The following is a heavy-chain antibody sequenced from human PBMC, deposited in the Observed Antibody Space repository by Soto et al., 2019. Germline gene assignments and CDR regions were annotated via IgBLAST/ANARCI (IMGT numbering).Heavy chain of an antibody. V-gene: IGHV1-46*03. CDR1: GYTFTSYY. CDR2: INPSGGST. Sequence: ASVKVSCKASGYTFTSYYMHWVRQAPGQGLEWMGIINPSGGSTSYAQKFQGRVTMTRDTSTSTVYMELSSLRSEDTAVYYCASSPTTEVVAATSPALDYWGQGTLVTVSS. CDR3: ASSPTTEVVAATSPALDY. J-gene: IGHJ4*02. D-gene: IGHD2-15*01.